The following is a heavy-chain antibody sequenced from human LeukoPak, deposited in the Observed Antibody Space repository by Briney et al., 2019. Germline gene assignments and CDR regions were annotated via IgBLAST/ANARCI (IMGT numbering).Heavy chain of an antibody. CDR1: GYTFSSYA. CDR2: ISGSGGST. Sequence: GGSLRLSCAASGYTFSSYAMSWVRQAPGKGLEWVSAISGSGGSTYYADSVKGRFTISRDKSKNTLYLQMNSLRAEDTAVYYCAKDLGFYGAYDGAFDIWGQGTMVTVSS. D-gene: IGHD4-17*01. CDR3: AKDLGFYGAYDGAFDI. J-gene: IGHJ3*02. V-gene: IGHV3-23*01.